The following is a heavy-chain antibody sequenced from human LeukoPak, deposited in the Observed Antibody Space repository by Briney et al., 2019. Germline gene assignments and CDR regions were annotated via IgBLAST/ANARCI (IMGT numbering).Heavy chain of an antibody. V-gene: IGHV5-51*01. J-gene: IGHJ4*02. Sequence: TGESLKISCEGSGYFFNSYWIAWVRQMPGKGLEWMGIIYPSDLDIRYSPSFQGQVTMSADKSISTAFLQWSSLKVSDAALYYCARLRGSTRMTDYWGQGTLVTVSS. CDR2: IYPSDLDI. CDR3: ARLRGSTRMTDY. D-gene: IGHD2/OR15-2a*01. CDR1: GYFFNSYW.